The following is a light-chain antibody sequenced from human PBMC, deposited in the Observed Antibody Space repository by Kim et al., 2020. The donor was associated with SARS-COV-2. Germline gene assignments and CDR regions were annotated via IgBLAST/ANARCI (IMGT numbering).Light chain of an antibody. CDR1: QNIRSD. Sequence: EIVMTQSPATLSVSPGERATFSCRASQNIRSDLAWYQQKPAQPPRLLIYDASTRASGVPARFTGSGSGTEFTLIISSLQSEDFGIYYCQQYGTWPPVTVGGGTKVDIK. V-gene: IGKV3-15*01. J-gene: IGKJ4*01. CDR3: QQYGTWPPVT. CDR2: DAS.